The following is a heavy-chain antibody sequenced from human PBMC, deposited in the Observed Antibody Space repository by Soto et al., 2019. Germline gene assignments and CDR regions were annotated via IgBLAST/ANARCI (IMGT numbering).Heavy chain of an antibody. D-gene: IGHD2-2*01. V-gene: IGHV1-69*08. CDR3: AREDRDRETGLVPAAIDGMDV. CDR2: IIPIFGIA. CDR1: GGTFSRYS. J-gene: IGHJ6*02. Sequence: QVQLVQSGAEVKKPGSSVKVSCKASGGTFSRYSITWVRQAPGHGLEWIGRIIPIFGIASYAQKFQGRVTITADDATSTDYMKLSSRRSDDTAVYYCAREDRDRETGLVPAAIDGMDVWGQGTTVTVSS.